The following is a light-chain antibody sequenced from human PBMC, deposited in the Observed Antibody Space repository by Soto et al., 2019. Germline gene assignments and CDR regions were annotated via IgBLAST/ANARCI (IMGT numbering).Light chain of an antibody. V-gene: IGKV3-20*01. CDR3: QQYGSSLLT. CDR2: GAS. J-gene: IGKJ1*01. Sequence: EIVLTQSPGTLSLSPGERATLSCRASQRVSSSYLAWYQKKPGQAPRLLIYGASSRATGIPDRFSGSGSGTDFTLTISRLEPEDFAVYYCQQYGSSLLTFGEGTKVEIK. CDR1: QRVSSSY.